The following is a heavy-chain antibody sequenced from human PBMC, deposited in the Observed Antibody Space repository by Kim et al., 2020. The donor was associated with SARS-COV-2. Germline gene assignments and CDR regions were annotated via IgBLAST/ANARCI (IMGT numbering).Heavy chain of an antibody. V-gene: IGHV4-34*01. Sequence: TTYTPSLKSRVTISVDTSKNQFSLKLSSVTAADTAVYYCAQRQTSDGMDVWGQGTTVAVSS. CDR2: T. CDR3: AQRQTSDGMDV. J-gene: IGHJ6*02.